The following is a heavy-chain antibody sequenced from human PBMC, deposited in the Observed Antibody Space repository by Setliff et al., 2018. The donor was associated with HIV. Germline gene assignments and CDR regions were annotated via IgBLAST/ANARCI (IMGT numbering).Heavy chain of an antibody. V-gene: IGHV3-21*01. J-gene: IGHJ4*02. D-gene: IGHD5-12*01. CDR3: ARDEDGYNHFDF. CDR1: GFTFNSYS. Sequence: GESLTISCAASGFTFNSYSMNWVRQAPGKGLEWVSSISSSNSYKHYADSVKGRFTISRDNAKNSLYLQMNSLRVEDTAVYYCARDEDGYNHFDFWGQGTPVTVSS. CDR2: ISSSNSYK.